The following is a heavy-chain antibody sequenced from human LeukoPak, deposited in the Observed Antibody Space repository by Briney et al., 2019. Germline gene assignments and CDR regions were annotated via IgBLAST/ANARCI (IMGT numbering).Heavy chain of an antibody. V-gene: IGHV4-59*01. CDR3: ARVGGTGDFDY. Sequence: SETLSLTCTVSGGSISRYYWSWIRQPPGKGLEWIGYIYYSGTTNYSPSLKSRVTISVDTSKNQFFLNLSSVTAADTALYYCARVGGTGDFDYWGQGTLVTVSS. D-gene: IGHD3-16*01. J-gene: IGHJ4*02. CDR2: IYYSGTT. CDR1: GGSISRYY.